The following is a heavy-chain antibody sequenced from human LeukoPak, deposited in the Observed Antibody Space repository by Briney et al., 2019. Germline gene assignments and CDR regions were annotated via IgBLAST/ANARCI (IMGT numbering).Heavy chain of an antibody. J-gene: IGHJ5*02. CDR2: IYHDGST. V-gene: IGHV4-39*07. CDR3: ARENWNYPKNWFDP. Sequence: SETLSLTCTVSGGSITITNYYWGWIRQPPGKGLEWVGNIYHDGSTYYNPSLKSRVSISVDTSKNQFSLKLTSVTAADTAVYYCARENWNYPKNWFDPWGQGTLVTVSS. CDR1: GGSITITNYY. D-gene: IGHD1-7*01.